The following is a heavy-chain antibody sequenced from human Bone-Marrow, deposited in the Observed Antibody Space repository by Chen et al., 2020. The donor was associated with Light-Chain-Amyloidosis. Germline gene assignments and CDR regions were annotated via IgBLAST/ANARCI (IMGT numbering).Heavy chain of an antibody. CDR3: VRDRAVITTHEYFEH. J-gene: IGHJ1*01. D-gene: IGHD3-22*01. CDR1: GFPFSSYW. Sequence: EVQLVESGGGLVQPEGSLRLSCAASGFPFSSYWMTWVRQAPGKGLEWVANIKEDGSEKYYVDSVKGRFTISRDNAKNSLYLQMNSLRAEDTAVYYCVRDRAVITTHEYFEHWSQGTLVTVSS. CDR2: IKEDGSEK. V-gene: IGHV3-7*01.